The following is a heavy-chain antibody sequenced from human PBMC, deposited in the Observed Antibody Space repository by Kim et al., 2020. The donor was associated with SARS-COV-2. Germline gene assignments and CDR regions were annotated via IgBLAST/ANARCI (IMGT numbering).Heavy chain of an antibody. V-gene: IGHV3-48*03. CDR2: ISSSGSTI. CDR3: ARRGFYFDY. Sequence: GGSLRLSCVASGFTFSSYEMNWVRQAPGKGLEWVSYISSSGSTIYYADSVKGRFTISRDNAKNSLYLQMNSLRAEDTAVYYCARRGFYFDYWGQGTLVTVSS. CDR1: GFTFSSYE. J-gene: IGHJ4*02.